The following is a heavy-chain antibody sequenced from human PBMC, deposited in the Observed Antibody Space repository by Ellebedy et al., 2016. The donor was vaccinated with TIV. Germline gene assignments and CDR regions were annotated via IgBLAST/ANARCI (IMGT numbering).Heavy chain of an antibody. CDR3: AKEDYYGSGSFKPTRAPWDYYYGMDV. V-gene: IGHV3-9*01. D-gene: IGHD3-10*01. J-gene: IGHJ6*02. CDR2: ISWNSGSI. Sequence: SLKISXAASGFTFDDYAMHWVRQAPGKGLEWVSGISWNSGSIGYADSVKGRFTISRDNAKNSLYLQMNSLRAKDTALYYCAKEDYYGSGSFKPTRAPWDYYYGMDVWGQGTTVTVSS. CDR1: GFTFDDYA.